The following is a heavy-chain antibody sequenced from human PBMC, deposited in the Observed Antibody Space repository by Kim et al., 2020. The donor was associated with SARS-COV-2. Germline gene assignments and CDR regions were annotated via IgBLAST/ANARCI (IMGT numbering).Heavy chain of an antibody. CDR1: GGSTSSSSYY. D-gene: IGHD3-3*01. Sequence: SETLSLTCTVSGGSTSSSSYYWGWIRQPPGKGLEWIGSIYYSGSTYYNPSLKSRVTISVDTSKNQFSLKLSSVTAADTAVYYCARHPNYDFWSGRERYFDYWGQGTLVTVSS. J-gene: IGHJ4*02. CDR3: ARHPNYDFWSGRERYFDY. V-gene: IGHV4-39*01. CDR2: IYYSGST.